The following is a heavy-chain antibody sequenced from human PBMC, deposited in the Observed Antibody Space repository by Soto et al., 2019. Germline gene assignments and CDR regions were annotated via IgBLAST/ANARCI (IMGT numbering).Heavy chain of an antibody. J-gene: IGHJ5*02. CDR1: GGTFSSYA. CDR2: IIPIFGTA. V-gene: IGHV1-69*06. D-gene: IGHD6-13*01. Sequence: QVQLVQSGAEVKKPGSSVKVSYKASGGTFSSYAISWVRQAPGQGLEWMGGIIPIFGTANYAQKFQGRVTITADKSTSTAYMELSSLRSEDTAVYYWARDRALLAAAGTGWFDPWGQGTLVTVSS. CDR3: ARDRALLAAAGTGWFDP.